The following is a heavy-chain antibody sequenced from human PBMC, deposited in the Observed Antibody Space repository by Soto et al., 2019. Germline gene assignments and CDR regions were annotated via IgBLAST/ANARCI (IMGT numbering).Heavy chain of an antibody. CDR2: IYSGGST. J-gene: IGHJ6*02. Sequence: EVQLVETGGGLIQPGGSLRLSCAASGFTVSSHYMNWVRRAPGKGLEWVSVIYSGGSTYYADSVKGRFTISRDNSKNTLYLQMNSLRAEDTAVYYCAREGSGSSGDFYYYYGMDVWGQGTTVTVSS. CDR3: AREGSGSSGDFYYYYGMDV. CDR1: GFTVSSHY. D-gene: IGHD3-10*01. V-gene: IGHV3-53*02.